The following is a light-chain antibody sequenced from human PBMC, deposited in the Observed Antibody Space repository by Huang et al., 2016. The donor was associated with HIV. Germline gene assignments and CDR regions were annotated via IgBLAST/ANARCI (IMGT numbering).Light chain of an antibody. CDR3: QQYNDWPRIT. V-gene: IGKV3-15*01. CDR1: QGIGNN. CDR2: GAS. J-gene: IGKJ3*01. Sequence: EIVMTQSPATLSVSPGDRATLSCRASQGIGNNLAWYQQKPGHPPRPLIYGASTGATDIPARVSGSGSGTEFTLTISSLQSEDSAIYLCQQYNDWPRITFGPGTKVDLK.